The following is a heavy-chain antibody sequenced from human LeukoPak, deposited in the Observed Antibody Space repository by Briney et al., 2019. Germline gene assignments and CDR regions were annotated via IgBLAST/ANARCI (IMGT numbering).Heavy chain of an antibody. CDR3: ARVQFSGSYPYDAFDI. Sequence: ASVKVSCKASGYTFTGYYMHWVRQAPGQGLEWMGWINPNSGGTNYAQEFQGRVTMTRDTSISTAYMELSRLRSDDTAVYYCARVQFSGSYPYDAFDIWGQGTMVTVSS. CDR2: INPNSGGT. CDR1: GYTFTGYY. D-gene: IGHD3-10*01. V-gene: IGHV1-2*02. J-gene: IGHJ3*02.